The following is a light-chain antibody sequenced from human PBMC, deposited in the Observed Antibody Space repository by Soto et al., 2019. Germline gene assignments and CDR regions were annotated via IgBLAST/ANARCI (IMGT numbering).Light chain of an antibody. CDR2: DAS. V-gene: IGKV1-5*01. J-gene: IGKJ1*01. CDR3: QQYNSYSGT. Sequence: DIQMTQSPSTLSASVGDRVTITCRASQSISSWLAWYQQKPGKAPKLLIYDASSLESGVSSRFSGSGSGTEFTLTISSLQPDDFATYYCQQYNSYSGTFGQGTKV. CDR1: QSISSW.